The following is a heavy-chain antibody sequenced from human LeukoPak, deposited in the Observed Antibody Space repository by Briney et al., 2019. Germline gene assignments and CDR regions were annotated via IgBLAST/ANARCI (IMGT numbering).Heavy chain of an antibody. J-gene: IGHJ3*01. CDR1: GFTFSGFW. CDR3: ARSSYSSSSSV. Sequence: GGSLRLSCAVSGFTFSGFWMSWSRQAPGKRLEWVASINSDGSEGYYADVVKGRFTISRDNAKNSLYLQINSLRAEDTAVYYCARSSYSSSSSVWGQGTMVTVSS. V-gene: IGHV3-7*03. D-gene: IGHD6-6*01. CDR2: INSDGSEG.